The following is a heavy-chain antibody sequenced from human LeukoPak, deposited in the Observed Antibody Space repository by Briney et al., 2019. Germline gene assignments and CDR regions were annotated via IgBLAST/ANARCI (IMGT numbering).Heavy chain of an antibody. D-gene: IGHD6-13*01. V-gene: IGHV1-2*02. CDR1: GYTFTGYY. CDR2: INPNSGGT. CDR3: AITDHDSSSWYYFDY. J-gene: IGHJ4*02. Sequence: ASVKVSCKASGYTFTGYYMHWVRQAPGQGLEWMGWINPNSGGTNYAQKFQGRVTMTRDTSISTAHMELRSLRSDDTAVYYCAITDHDSSSWYYFDYWGQGTLVTVSS.